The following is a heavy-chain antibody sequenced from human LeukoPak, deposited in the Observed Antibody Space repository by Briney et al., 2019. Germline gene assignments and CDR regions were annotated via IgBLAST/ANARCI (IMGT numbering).Heavy chain of an antibody. CDR2: IKSKTDGGTT. CDR3: TTEDIVVVVGAYDP. Sequence: GGSLRLSCAASGFTFTTAWMTWVRQAPGKGLEWVGRIKSKTDGGTTDYAAPVKGRFTISRDDSKNTLYLQMNSLKIEDTAVYYCTTEDIVVVVGAYDPWGQGTLVTVSS. CDR1: GFTFTTAW. D-gene: IGHD2-15*01. J-gene: IGHJ5*02. V-gene: IGHV3-15*01.